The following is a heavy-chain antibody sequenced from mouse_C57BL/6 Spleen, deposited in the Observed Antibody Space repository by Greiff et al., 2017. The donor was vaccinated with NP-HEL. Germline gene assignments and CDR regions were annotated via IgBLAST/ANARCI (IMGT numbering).Heavy chain of an antibody. CDR1: GYTFTSYW. Sequence: QVQLQQPGAELVRPGSSVKLSCKASGYTFTSYWMHWVKQRPIQGLEWIGNIDPSDSETHYNQKFKDKATLTVDKSSSTAYMQLSSLTSEYSAVYYCARETVVARGYFDVWGTGTTVTVSS. CDR2: IDPSDSET. D-gene: IGHD1-1*01. V-gene: IGHV1-52*01. J-gene: IGHJ1*03. CDR3: ARETVVARGYFDV.